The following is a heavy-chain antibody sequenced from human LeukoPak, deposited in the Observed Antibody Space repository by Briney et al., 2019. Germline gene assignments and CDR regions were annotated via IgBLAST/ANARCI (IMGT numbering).Heavy chain of an antibody. V-gene: IGHV1-46*01. CDR3: ARDLARLRIDY. Sequence: ASVKVSCKASGYTFTSYYMHWVRQASGQGLEWMGIINPSGGSTSYAQKFQGRVTMTRDTSTSTVYMELSSLRSEDTAVYYCARDLARLRIDYWGQGTLVTVSS. J-gene: IGHJ4*02. CDR2: INPSGGST. CDR1: GYTFTSYY.